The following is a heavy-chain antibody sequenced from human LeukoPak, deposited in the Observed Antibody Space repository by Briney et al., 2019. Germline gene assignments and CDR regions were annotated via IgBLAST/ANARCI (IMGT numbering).Heavy chain of an antibody. D-gene: IGHD2-2*01. J-gene: IGHJ3*02. CDR3: ARVECIITNCYGMAFDI. CDR1: GFTFSSYW. V-gene: IGHV3-7*01. Sequence: QSGGSLRLSCAASGFTFSSYWMSWVRQAPGKGLEWVANIKQDGSEKYYVDSVKGRFTISRDKAKSSLYLQMNSLRAEDTAVYYCARVECIITNCYGMAFDIWGQGTMVTVSS. CDR2: IKQDGSEK.